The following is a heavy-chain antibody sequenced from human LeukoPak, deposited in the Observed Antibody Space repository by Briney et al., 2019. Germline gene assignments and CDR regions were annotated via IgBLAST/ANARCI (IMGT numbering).Heavy chain of an antibody. CDR3: AREDRGSYYFDY. Sequence: SETLSLTCTVSGYSISSGYYWGWIRQLPGKGLEWIGSIYHSGSTYYNPSLKSRVTISVDTSKNQFSLKLSSVTAADTAVYYCAREDRGSYYFDYWGQGTLVTVSS. CDR1: GYSISSGYY. D-gene: IGHD3-10*01. J-gene: IGHJ4*02. CDR2: IYHSGST. V-gene: IGHV4-38-2*02.